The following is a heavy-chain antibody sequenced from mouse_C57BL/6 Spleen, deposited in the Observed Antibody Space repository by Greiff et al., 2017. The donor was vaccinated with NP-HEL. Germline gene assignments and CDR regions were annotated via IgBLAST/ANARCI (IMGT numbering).Heavy chain of an antibody. CDR2: IDPSDSYT. D-gene: IGHD1-1*01. V-gene: IGHV1-50*01. CDR3: ARTTVVATVDD. Sequence: VQLQQPGAELVKPGASVKLSCKASGYTFTSYWMQWVKQRPGQGLEWIGEIDPSDSYTNYNQKFKGKATLTVDTSSSTAYMQLSSLTSEDSAVDYCARTTVVATVDDWGQGTTLTVSS. CDR1: GYTFTSYW. J-gene: IGHJ2*01.